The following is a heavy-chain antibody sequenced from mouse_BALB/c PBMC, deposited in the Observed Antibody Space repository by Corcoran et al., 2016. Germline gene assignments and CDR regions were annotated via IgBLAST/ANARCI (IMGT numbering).Heavy chain of an antibody. D-gene: IGHD1-1*01. CDR3: ASSYYYGSSFDY. CDR1: GYTFTSYT. V-gene: IGHV1-4*02. Sequence: QVQLQQSAAELARPGASVMMSCKASGYTFTSYTMHWVKQRPGQGLEWIGYINPSSGYTEYNQKFKDKTTLTADKSSSTAYMQLSSLTSEDSAVYYCASSYYYGSSFDYWGQGTTLTVSS. CDR2: INPSSGYT. J-gene: IGHJ2*01.